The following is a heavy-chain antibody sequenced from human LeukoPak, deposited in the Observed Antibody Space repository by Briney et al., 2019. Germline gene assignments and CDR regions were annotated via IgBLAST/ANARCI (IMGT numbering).Heavy chain of an antibody. CDR2: ISSDGSNT. D-gene: IGHD6-6*01. V-gene: IGHV3-74*01. J-gene: IGHJ3*01. CDR1: GFTFSTYW. Sequence: GGSLRLSCAASGFTFSTYWMHWVRQAPGKGLVWVSRISSDGSNTIYADSVKGRFTISGDNAKNTVYLQMNSLRAEDTAVYYCASPGGIVGRRNVYDLWGQGTMVTVFS. CDR3: ASPGGIVGRRNVYDL.